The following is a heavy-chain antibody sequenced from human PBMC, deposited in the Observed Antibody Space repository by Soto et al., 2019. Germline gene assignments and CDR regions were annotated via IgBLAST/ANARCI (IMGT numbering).Heavy chain of an antibody. CDR1: VGSITTYD. CDR2: VHYSWST. V-gene: IGHV4-59*01. D-gene: IGHD3-22*01. CDR3: ARYSYYRDNTGYFEDYFES. J-gene: IGHJ4*02. Sequence: SETRSLTCTLSVGSITTYDWRWTRQPPRQGLQRIVHVHYSWSTKSNPSLESRLTISIDTPETRLSLSLSSVTAADTAVYYCARYSYYRDNTGYFEDYFESWGQGTLVTVCS.